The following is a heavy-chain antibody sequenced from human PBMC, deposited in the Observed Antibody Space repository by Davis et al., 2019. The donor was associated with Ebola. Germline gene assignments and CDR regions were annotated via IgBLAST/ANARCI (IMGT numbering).Heavy chain of an antibody. CDR2: ISSSGSTI. D-gene: IGHD2-15*01. CDR3: ARLQDYYYYGMDV. Sequence: GGSLRLSCVGSGFTFWSNAMTWVRQAPGKGLEWVSYISSSGSTIYYADSVKGRFTISRDNAKNSLYLQMNSLRAEDTAVYYCARLQDYYYYGMDVWGQGTTVTVSS. CDR1: GFTFWSNA. V-gene: IGHV3-48*04. J-gene: IGHJ6*02.